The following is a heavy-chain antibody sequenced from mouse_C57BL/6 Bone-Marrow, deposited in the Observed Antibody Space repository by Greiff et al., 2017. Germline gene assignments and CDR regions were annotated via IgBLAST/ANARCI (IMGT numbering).Heavy chain of an antibody. CDR3: TYYGSSFWYFGV. CDR2: IDPENGDT. D-gene: IGHD1-1*01. CDR1: GFNIKDDY. Sequence: EVQLQQSGAELVRPGASVKLSCTASGFNIKDDYMHWVKQRPEQGLEWIGWIDPENGDTEYASKFQGKATITADPSSNTAYLQLSSLTSEDTAVYYCTYYGSSFWYFGVWGTGTTVTVSS. J-gene: IGHJ1*03. V-gene: IGHV14-4*01.